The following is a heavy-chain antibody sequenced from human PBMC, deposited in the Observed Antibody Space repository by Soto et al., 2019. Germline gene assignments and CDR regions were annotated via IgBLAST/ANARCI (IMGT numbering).Heavy chain of an antibody. D-gene: IGHD4-17*01. CDR3: ARVMTSTVGNYYYGMDV. J-gene: IGHJ6*02. CDR1: GGSISSGGYY. CDR2: IYYSGST. Sequence: SETLSLTCTVSGGSISSGGYYWSWIRQHPGKGLEWIGYIYYSGSTYYNPSLKSRVTISVDTSKNQFSLKLSSVTAADTAVYYCARVMTSTVGNYYYGMDVWGPGTTVTVSS. V-gene: IGHV4-31*03.